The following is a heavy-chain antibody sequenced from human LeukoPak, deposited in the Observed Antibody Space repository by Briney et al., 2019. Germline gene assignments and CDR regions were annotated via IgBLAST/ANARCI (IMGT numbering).Heavy chain of an antibody. CDR2: ISSRGSTT. Sequence: GGSLRLSCAAYGFTFSSYAMSSVRQAPGKGLGWDSAISSRGSTTNYADSVKGRFTFSRDNSKNTLDLQTNSLRAEDTAVYYCAKARTVTTLLGYWGQGTLVSVSS. CDR3: AKARTVTTLLGY. J-gene: IGHJ4*01. CDR1: GFTFSSYA. V-gene: IGHV3-23*01. D-gene: IGHD4-17*01.